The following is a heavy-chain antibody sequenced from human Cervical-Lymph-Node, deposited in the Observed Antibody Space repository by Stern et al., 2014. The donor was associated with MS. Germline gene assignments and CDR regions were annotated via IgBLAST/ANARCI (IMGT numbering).Heavy chain of an antibody. Sequence: VQLVQSGAEVKKPGESLKISCKLSGYSFTIYYIAWVRQMPGKGLEWMGVIYPYDSLATYSPYFQGHVPISADKSITTAVLQWGSLRASDTTMYYCARHVQGFDYWGQGTLVTVSS. CDR1: GYSFTIYY. V-gene: IGHV5-51*01. CDR3: ARHVQGFDY. J-gene: IGHJ4*02. CDR2: IYPYDSLA.